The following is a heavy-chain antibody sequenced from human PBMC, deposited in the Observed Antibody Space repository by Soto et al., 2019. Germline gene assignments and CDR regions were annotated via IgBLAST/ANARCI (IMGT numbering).Heavy chain of an antibody. CDR1: GYTFTFYH. CDR3: ARGAYCGGDFYLI. Sequence: ASVKVSCKASGYTFTFYHIHWVRQAPGQGLEWMGSINPAGPTTTYAQKFQGSVTMTTDTSTSTAYMELRSLRSDDTAVYYCARGAYCGGDFYLIWGQGTMVTVSS. D-gene: IGHD2-21*02. J-gene: IGHJ3*02. CDR2: INPAGPTT. V-gene: IGHV1-46*01.